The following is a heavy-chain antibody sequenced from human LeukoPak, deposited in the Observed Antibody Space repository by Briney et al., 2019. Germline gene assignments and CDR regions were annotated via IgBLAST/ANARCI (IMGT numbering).Heavy chain of an antibody. Sequence: KPSETLCLTCDVSGGSCDDYYCSWIRQPPGKGLEWIGEIHPHGIFYYNSSLVSRVTISIDASKSQFSLRLTSVTAADTGFYYCARGRGRSKAGDLWGQGRLVAVSS. CDR3: ARGRGRSKAGDL. V-gene: IGHV4-34*01. J-gene: IGHJ5*02. CDR2: IHPHGIF. CDR1: GGSCDDYY.